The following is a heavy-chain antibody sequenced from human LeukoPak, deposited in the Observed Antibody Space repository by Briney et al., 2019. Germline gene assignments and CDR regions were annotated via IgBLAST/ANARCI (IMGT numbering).Heavy chain of an antibody. D-gene: IGHD2-21*01. V-gene: IGHV3-30*02. CDR3: AKGPLIRNWFDP. CDR1: GFTFSSYG. CDR2: IRYDGSNK. J-gene: IGHJ5*02. Sequence: GGSLRLSCAASGFTFSSYGMHWVRQAPGKGLEWVAFIRYDGSNKYYAYSVKGRFTISRDNSKNTLYLQMNSLRAEDTAVYYCAKGPLIRNWFDPWGQGTLVTVSS.